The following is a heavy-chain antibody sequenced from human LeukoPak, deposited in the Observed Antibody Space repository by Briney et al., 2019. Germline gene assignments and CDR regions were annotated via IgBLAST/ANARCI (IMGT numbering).Heavy chain of an antibody. CDR1: GYSISSGYY. V-gene: IGHV4-38-2*02. D-gene: IGHD3-10*01. Sequence: SETLSLTCTVSGYSISSGYYWGWIRQPPGKGLEWIGSIYHSGSTYYNLSLKSRVTISVDTSKNQFSPKLSSVTAADTAVYYCARVYRRITYRGPFDYWGQGTLVTVSS. J-gene: IGHJ4*02. CDR2: IYHSGST. CDR3: ARVYRRITYRGPFDY.